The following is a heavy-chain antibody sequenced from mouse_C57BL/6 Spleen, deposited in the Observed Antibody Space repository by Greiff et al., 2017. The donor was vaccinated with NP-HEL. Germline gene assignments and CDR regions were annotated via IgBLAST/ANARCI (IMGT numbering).Heavy chain of an antibody. CDR3: ARGYYGNSYYYAMDY. V-gene: IGHV1-55*01. CDR2: IYPGSGST. D-gene: IGHD2-1*01. J-gene: IGHJ4*01. Sequence: QVQLQQPGAELVKPGASVKMSCKASGYTFTSYWITWVKQRPGQGLEWIGDIYPGSGSTNYNEKFKSKATLTVDTSSSTAYMQLSSLTSEDSAVYYCARGYYGNSYYYAMDYWGQGTSVTVSS. CDR1: GYTFTSYW.